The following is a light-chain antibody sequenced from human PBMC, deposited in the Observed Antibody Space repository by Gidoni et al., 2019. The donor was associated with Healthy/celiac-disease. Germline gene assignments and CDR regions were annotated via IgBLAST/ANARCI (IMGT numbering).Light chain of an antibody. CDR3: QQSYSPPPLT. V-gene: IGKV1-39*01. Sequence: DIQMTQSPSSLSASVGDRVTITCRASQSISSYLNWYQPKPGKAPKLLIYAASSLQSGVPSRFSDGRSGTDFTLTISLLQPEHFAPSYFQQSYSPPPLTFGGGTKVEIK. J-gene: IGKJ4*01. CDR1: QSISSY. CDR2: AAS.